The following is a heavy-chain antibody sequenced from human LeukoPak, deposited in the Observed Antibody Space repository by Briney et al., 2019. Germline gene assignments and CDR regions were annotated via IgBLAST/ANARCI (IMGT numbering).Heavy chain of an antibody. Sequence: GGSLRLSCAASGFTFSSYAMHWVRQAPGKGLEWVAVISYDGSNKYYADSVKGRFTISRDNSKNTLHLQMNSLRAEDTAVYYCARDASGYYYDPSYYFDYWGQGTLVTVSS. V-gene: IGHV3-30-3*01. CDR2: ISYDGSNK. CDR3: ARDASGYYYDPSYYFDY. J-gene: IGHJ4*02. D-gene: IGHD3-22*01. CDR1: GFTFSSYA.